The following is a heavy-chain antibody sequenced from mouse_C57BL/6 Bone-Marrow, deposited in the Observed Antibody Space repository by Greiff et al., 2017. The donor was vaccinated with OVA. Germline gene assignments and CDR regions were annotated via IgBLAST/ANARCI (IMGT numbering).Heavy chain of an antibody. Sequence: EVQLQESGGGLVKPGGSLKLSCAASGFTFSSYAMSWVRQTPEKRLEWVATISDGGSYTYYPDNVKGRFTISRDNAKNNLYLQMSHLKSEDTAMYYCAREGYGSSYYYYAMDYWGQGTSVTVSS. CDR1: GFTFSSYA. J-gene: IGHJ4*01. D-gene: IGHD1-1*01. V-gene: IGHV5-4*01. CDR3: AREGYGSSYYYYAMDY. CDR2: ISDGGSYT.